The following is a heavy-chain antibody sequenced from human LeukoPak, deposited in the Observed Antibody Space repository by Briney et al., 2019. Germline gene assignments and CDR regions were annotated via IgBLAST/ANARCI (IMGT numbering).Heavy chain of an antibody. CDR1: GFTFSSYW. CDR2: IKQDGSEK. CDR3: ARAPSRVAAAGTLPYYFDY. D-gene: IGHD6-13*01. J-gene: IGHJ4*02. V-gene: IGHV3-7*01. Sequence: GGSLRLSCAASGFTFSSYWMSWVRQAPGKGLEWVANIKQDGSEKYYVDSVKGRFTISRDNAKNTLYLQMNSLRAEDTAVYYCARAPSRVAAAGTLPYYFDYWGQGTLVTVSS.